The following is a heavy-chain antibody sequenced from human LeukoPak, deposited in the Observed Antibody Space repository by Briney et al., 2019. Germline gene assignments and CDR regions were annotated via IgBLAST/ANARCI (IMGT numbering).Heavy chain of an antibody. CDR3: ARDLWDRGSSWQSFDYGMDV. J-gene: IGHJ6*04. V-gene: IGHV1-69*06. D-gene: IGHD6-13*01. CDR2: IIPIFGTA. Sequence: ASVKVSCKASGGTFSSYAISWVRQAPGQGLEWMGGIIPIFGTANYAQKFQGRVTITADKSTSTAYMELSSLRSEDTAVYYCARDLWDRGSSWQSFDYGMDVWDKGTTVTVSS. CDR1: GGTFSSYA.